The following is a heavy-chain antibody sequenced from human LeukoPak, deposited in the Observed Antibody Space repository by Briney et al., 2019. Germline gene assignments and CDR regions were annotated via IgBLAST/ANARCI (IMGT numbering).Heavy chain of an antibody. CDR3: AREDRAYDAFDI. J-gene: IGHJ3*02. CDR1: GFTFSDYY. D-gene: IGHD1-14*01. CDR2: ISSSGFTI. V-gene: IGHV3-11*04. Sequence: GGSLRLSCAASGFTFSDYYVSWIRQAPGEGLEWVSYISSSGFTIYYADSVKGRFTISRDNAKNSLYLQMNSLRAEDTAVYYCAREDRAYDAFDIWGQGTMVTVSS.